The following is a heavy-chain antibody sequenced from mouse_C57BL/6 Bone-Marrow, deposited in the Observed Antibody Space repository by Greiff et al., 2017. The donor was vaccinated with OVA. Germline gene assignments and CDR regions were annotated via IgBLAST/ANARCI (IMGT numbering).Heavy chain of an antibody. V-gene: IGHV3-6*01. CDR3: ARGYGNPYYAMDY. D-gene: IGHD2-1*01. CDR1: GNSITSGYY. CDR2: ISYDGSN. J-gene: IGHJ4*01. Sequence: EVKLMVSGPGLVKPSQSLSHTCSVTGNSITSGYYWTWFRQFPGNKLEWMGYISYDGSNNYNPYLKNRISITRETSKNQFFLKLNSVTTEDTATYCCARGYGNPYYAMDYWGQGTSVTVSS.